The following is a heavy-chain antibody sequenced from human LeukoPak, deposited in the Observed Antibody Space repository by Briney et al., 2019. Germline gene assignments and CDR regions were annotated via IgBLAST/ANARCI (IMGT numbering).Heavy chain of an antibody. CDR3: ARGTRYYYYYYYMDV. V-gene: IGHV3-66*01. D-gene: IGHD1-14*01. CDR2: IYSGGST. J-gene: IGHJ6*03. Sequence: GGSLRLSCAASEFSVGSNYMTWVRQAPGKGLEWVSLIYSGGSTYYADSVKGRFTISRDNAKNSLYLQMNSLRAEDTAVYYCARGTRYYYYYYYMDVWGKGTTVTISS. CDR1: EFSVGSNY.